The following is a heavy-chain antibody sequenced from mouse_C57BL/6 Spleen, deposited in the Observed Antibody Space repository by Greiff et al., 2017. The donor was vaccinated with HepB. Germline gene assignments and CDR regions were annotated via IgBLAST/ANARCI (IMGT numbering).Heavy chain of an antibody. CDR1: GYTFTSYW. D-gene: IGHD6-1*01. CDR2: INPRNGGT. V-gene: IGHV1-53*01. CDR3: ARCGQTFDYAMDY. J-gene: IGHJ4*01. Sequence: QVQLQQPGTELVKPGASVKLSCKASGYTFTSYWMHWVKQRPGQGLEWIGNINPRNGGTTYNEKFKGKATLTVDKSSSTAYMQLSSLTSEDSAVYYCARCGQTFDYAMDYWGQGTSVTVSS.